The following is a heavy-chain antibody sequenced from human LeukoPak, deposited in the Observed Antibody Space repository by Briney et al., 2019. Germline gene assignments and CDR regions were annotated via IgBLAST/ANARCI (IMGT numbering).Heavy chain of an antibody. CDR3: ARGDSSMIVVVITGLEY. D-gene: IGHD3-22*01. CDR2: INPNSGGT. CDR1: GYTFTGYY. V-gene: IGHV1-2*02. J-gene: IGHJ4*02. Sequence: ASVKVSCKASGYTFTGYYMHWVRRAPGQGLEWMGWINPNSGGTKYAEKFQGRVTMTRDTSINTAYMELSRLRSDDTAVYYCARGDSSMIVVVITGLEYWGQGTLVTVSS.